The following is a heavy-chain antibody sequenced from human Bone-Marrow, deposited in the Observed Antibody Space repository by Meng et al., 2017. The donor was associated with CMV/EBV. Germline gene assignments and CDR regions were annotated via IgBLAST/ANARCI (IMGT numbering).Heavy chain of an antibody. CDR1: GFTFSSYA. V-gene: IGHV3-30-3*01. CDR2: ISYDGSNQ. D-gene: IGHD3-16*01. Sequence: GESLKISCAASGFTFSSYAMHWVRQAPGKGLEWVAVISYDGSNQYYADSVKARFTISRHNSKHTLYLQMNSLRAEDTAVYYCASHNLGYRYWGQGTLVPVSS. CDR3: ASHNLGYRY. J-gene: IGHJ4*02.